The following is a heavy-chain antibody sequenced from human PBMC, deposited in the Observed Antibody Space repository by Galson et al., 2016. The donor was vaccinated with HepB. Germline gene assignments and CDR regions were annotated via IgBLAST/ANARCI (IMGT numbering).Heavy chain of an antibody. J-gene: IGHJ4*02. CDR3: ARVYPSTSAYYFDY. Sequence: SVKVSCKASGYTFTNYDINWVRQATGRGLEWVGGIIPISSTPNYAQSFQGRVTITADEFMRTAYMELRSLRSEDTAVYYCARVYPSTSAYYFDYWGQGSLVTVSS. CDR1: GYTFTNYD. D-gene: IGHD3-22*01. V-gene: IGHV1-69*13. CDR2: IIPISSTP.